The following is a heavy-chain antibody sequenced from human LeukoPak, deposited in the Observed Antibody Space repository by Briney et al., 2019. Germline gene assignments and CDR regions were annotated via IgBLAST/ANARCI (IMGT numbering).Heavy chain of an antibody. CDR1: GGSFSGHY. D-gene: IGHD3-16*01. V-gene: IGHV4-34*01. CDR3: ASGMIPFQE. CDR2: INHSGST. J-gene: IGHJ1*01. Sequence: SETLSLTCAVYGGSFSGHYWSWIRQPPGKGLEWIGEINHSGSTNYNPSLKSRVSISVDTSENQFSLKVSSVTAADTAVYYCASGMIPFQEWGQGTLVIVSS.